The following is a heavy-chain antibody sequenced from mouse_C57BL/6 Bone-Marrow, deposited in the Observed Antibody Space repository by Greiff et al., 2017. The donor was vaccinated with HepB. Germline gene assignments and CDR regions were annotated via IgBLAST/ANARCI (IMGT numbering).Heavy chain of an antibody. V-gene: IGHV1-59*01. J-gene: IGHJ3*01. CDR2: IDPSDSYT. D-gene: IGHD1-1*01. CDR1: GYTFTSYW. Sequence: QVQLQQPGAELVRPGTSVKLSCKASGYTFTSYWMHWVKQRPGQGLEWIGVIDPSDSYTNYNQKFKGKATLTVDTSSSTAYMQLSSLTSEDSAVYYCARSPDYGSSPAWFAYWGQGTLVTVSA. CDR3: ARSPDYGSSPAWFAY.